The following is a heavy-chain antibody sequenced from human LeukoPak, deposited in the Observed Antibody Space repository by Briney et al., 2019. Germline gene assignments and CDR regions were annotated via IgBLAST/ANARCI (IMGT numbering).Heavy chain of an antibody. CDR3: ARDGTSTDDY. V-gene: IGHV1-18*01. J-gene: IGHJ4*02. CDR2: ISGNNDNP. Sequence: ASVTVSCKTSGYTFSNFGINWVRQAPGQGLEWMGWISGNNDNPNYGQKFQGRLTVTTDSSTSTAYMELRNLRFDDTAVYYCARDGTSTDDYWGQGTLVTVSS. D-gene: IGHD2-2*01. CDR1: GYTFSNFG.